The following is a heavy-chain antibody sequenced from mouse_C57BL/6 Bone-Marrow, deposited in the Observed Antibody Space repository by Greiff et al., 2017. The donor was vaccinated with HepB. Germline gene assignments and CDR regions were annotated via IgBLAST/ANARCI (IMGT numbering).Heavy chain of an antibody. CDR1: GFTFSDYY. D-gene: IGHD3-2*02. CDR3: AREGSSGYVYFDV. CDR2: INYDGSST. J-gene: IGHJ1*03. V-gene: IGHV5-16*01. Sequence: EVQLMESEGGLVQPGSSMKLSCTASGFTFSDYYMAWVRQVPEKGLEWVANINYDGSSTYYLDSLKSRFIISRDNAKNILYLQMSSLKSEDTATYYCAREGSSGYVYFDVWGTGTTVTVSS.